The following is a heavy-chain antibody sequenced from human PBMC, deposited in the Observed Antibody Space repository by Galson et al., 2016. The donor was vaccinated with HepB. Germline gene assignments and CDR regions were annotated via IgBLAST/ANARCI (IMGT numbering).Heavy chain of an antibody. CDR2: IRSKAHGEAT. Sequence: SWVRQPPGKGLEWVGFIRSKAHGEATEYAASVRGRITISRDDSKSIAYLQMNSLKTEDAAVYYCSRGREGARSVYSGMDVWGQGTTVTVSS. D-gene: IGHD1-26*01. V-gene: IGHV3-49*02. CDR3: SRGREGARSVYSGMDV. J-gene: IGHJ6*02.